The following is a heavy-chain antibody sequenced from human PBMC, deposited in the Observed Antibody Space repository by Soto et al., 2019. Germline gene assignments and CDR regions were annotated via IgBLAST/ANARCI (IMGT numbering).Heavy chain of an antibody. CDR3: ARIHSSSSSDMDV. Sequence: SHTLSLTCAISGGSVSSNSAAWNLIRQSPSRGLEWLGRTYHRSKWYRYYAVSVKSRITINPDTSKNQFSLQLNSVTPEDTAVYYCARIHSSSSSDMDVWGQGTTVTVSS. V-gene: IGHV6-1*01. CDR1: GGSVSSNSAA. D-gene: IGHD6-6*01. CDR2: TYHRSKWYR. J-gene: IGHJ6*02.